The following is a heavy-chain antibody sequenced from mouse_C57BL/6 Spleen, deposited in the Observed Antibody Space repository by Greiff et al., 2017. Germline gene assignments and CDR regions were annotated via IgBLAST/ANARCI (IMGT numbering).Heavy chain of an antibody. CDR3: ARGDGPSDY. V-gene: IGHV1-59*01. CDR2: IDPSDSYT. Sequence: QVQLQQPGAELVRPGTSVKLSCKASGYTFTSYWMHWVKQRPGQGLEWIGVIDPSDSYTNYNQKFKGKATLTVDTSSSTAYMQLSSLTSEDSAVYYCARGDGPSDYWGQGTTLTVSS. D-gene: IGHD2-3*01. CDR1: GYTFTSYW. J-gene: IGHJ2*01.